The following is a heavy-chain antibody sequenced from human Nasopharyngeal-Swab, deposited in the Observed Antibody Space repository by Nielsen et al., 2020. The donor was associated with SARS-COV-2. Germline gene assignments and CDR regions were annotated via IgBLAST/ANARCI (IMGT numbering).Heavy chain of an antibody. CDR1: GFTFSGSA. V-gene: IGHV3-73*01. CDR2: IRSKANSYAT. D-gene: IGHD3-10*01. Sequence: GESLKISCAASGFTFSGSAMHWVHQASGKGLEWVGRIRSKANSYATAYAASVKGRFTISRDDSKNTAYLQMNSLKTEDTAVYYCTRRAESGDDAFDIWGQGTMVTVSS. CDR3: TRRAESGDDAFDI. J-gene: IGHJ3*02.